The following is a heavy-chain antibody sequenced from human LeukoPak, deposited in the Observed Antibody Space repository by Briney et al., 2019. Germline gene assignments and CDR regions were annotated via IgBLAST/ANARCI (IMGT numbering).Heavy chain of an antibody. CDR1: GDSISSGGYY. J-gene: IGHJ3*02. V-gene: IGHV4-31*03. CDR3: ARDSSGPYYYDSSGRGAFDI. D-gene: IGHD3-22*01. CDR2: IYYSGST. Sequence: SETLSLTCTVSGDSISSGGYYWSWIRQPPRKGLQWLGYIYYSGSTYYNPSLKSRVTISVDTSKNQFSLKLSSVTAADTAVYYCARDSSGPYYYDSSGRGAFDIWGQGTMVTVSS.